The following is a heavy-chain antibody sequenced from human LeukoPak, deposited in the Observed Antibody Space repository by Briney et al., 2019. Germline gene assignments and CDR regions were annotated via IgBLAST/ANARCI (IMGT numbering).Heavy chain of an antibody. CDR3: ARHDNRGYYSLHY. CDR2: GHYTGSS. CDR1: GASISDYY. Sequence: SETLSLTCTVSGASISDYYWSWIRQPTGKGLEWIGFGHYTGSSNYNPSLKSRVTTSVDTSKSQFSLKLISVTAADTAVYYCARHDNRGYYSLHYWGQGALVTVSS. D-gene: IGHD3-22*01. J-gene: IGHJ4*02. V-gene: IGHV4-59*08.